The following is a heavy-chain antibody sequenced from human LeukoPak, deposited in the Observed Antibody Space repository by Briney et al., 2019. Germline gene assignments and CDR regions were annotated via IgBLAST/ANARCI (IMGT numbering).Heavy chain of an antibody. J-gene: IGHJ5*02. Sequence: PGGSLRLSCAASGFTVSINYMSGGRQAPGKGREWVSVIYSGGSTYYADSVKGRFTISRDNSKNTLYLQMNSLRAEDTAVYYCARALGYCSSTSCYDNWFDPWGQGTLVTVSS. CDR3: ARALGYCSSTSCYDNWFDP. CDR1: GFTVSINY. CDR2: IYSGGST. D-gene: IGHD2-2*01. V-gene: IGHV3-53*01.